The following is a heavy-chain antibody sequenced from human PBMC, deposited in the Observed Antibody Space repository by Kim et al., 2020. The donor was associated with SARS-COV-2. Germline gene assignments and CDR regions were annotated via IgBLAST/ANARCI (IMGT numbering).Heavy chain of an antibody. D-gene: IGHD1-7*01. Sequence: GGSLRLSCSASGFIFSDYAINWVRRAPGMGLQYVSATTRDGDGSYYADSVKDRFTIFRDNSKNTLFLQMSGLRAEDTAVYYCVRYGRNYGAVHWGQGTLVSVS. CDR3: VRYGRNYGAVH. CDR2: TTRDGDGS. CDR1: GFIFSDYA. V-gene: IGHV3-64D*06. J-gene: IGHJ4*02.